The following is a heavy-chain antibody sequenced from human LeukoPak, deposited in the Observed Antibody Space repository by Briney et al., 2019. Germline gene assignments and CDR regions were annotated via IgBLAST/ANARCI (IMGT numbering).Heavy chain of an antibody. V-gene: IGHV4-30-4*01. J-gene: IGHJ2*01. D-gene: IGHD3-22*01. CDR3: ARDRGYDSSGYLPAWWYFDL. CDR1: GGSISSGDYY. CDR2: IYYSGST. Sequence: PSETLSLTCTVSGGSISSGDYYWSWIRQPPGKGLEWIGYIYYSGSTYYNPSLKSRVTISVDTSKNQFSLKLSSVTAADTAVNYCARDRGYDSSGYLPAWWYFDLWGRGTLVTVSS.